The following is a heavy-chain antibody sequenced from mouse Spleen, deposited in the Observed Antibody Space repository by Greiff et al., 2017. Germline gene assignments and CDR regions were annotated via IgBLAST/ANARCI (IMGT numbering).Heavy chain of an antibody. CDR3: ARGASFAWFAY. CDR2: IYPGDGDT. J-gene: IGHJ3*01. Sequence: VQLQQSGPELVKPGASVKISCKASGYAFSSSWMNWVKQRPGKGLEWIGRIYPGDGDTNYNGKFKGKATLNADKSSSTAYMQLSSLTSEDSAVYVCARGASFAWFAYWGQGTLVTVSA. D-gene: IGHD6-1*01. CDR1: GYAFSSSW. V-gene: IGHV1-80*01.